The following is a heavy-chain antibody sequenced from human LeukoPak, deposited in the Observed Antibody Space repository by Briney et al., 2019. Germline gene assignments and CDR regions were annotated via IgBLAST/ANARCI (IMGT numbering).Heavy chain of an antibody. CDR1: GYTFICYY. J-gene: IGHJ4*02. CDR3: AFGYCRGSDCPPGGVKYLNN. CDR2: IDPNSGGT. Sequence: GASVKVSCKASGYTFICYYIHWVRQAPGQGLEWVGLIDPNSGGTNYADRDQGRGTMTSDTSINRAYLELSRLISDATALYDCAFGYCRGSDCPPGGVKYLNNWGQGALVTVSS. V-gene: IGHV1-2*02. D-gene: IGHD2-21*02.